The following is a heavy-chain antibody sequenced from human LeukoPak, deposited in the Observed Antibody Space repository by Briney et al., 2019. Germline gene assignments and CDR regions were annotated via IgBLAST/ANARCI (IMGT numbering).Heavy chain of an antibody. CDR1: GNYW. J-gene: IGHJ6*02. Sequence: GGSLRLSCAASGNYWMHWVRQAPGKGLVWVSHINSDGSITSYADSVKGRFTTSRDNAKNTLYLQMNSLRAEDTAVYYCARDAVDTANAVWGQGTAVTVSS. D-gene: IGHD5-18*01. CDR3: ARDAVDTANAV. V-gene: IGHV3-74*01. CDR2: INSDGSIT.